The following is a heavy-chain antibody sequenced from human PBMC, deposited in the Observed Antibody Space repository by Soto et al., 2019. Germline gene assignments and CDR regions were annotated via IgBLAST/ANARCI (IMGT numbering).Heavy chain of an antibody. J-gene: IGHJ6*02. D-gene: IGHD1-26*01. CDR1: GFTVSSNY. CDR2: IYSGGST. V-gene: IGHV3-53*01. Sequence: GGSLRLSCAASGFTVSSNYMSWVRQAPGKGLEWVSVIYSGGSTYYADSVKGRFTISRDNSKNTLYLQMNSLRAEDTAVYYCERPTVLARDYYGMDVWGQGTTVTVS. CDR3: ERPTVLARDYYGMDV.